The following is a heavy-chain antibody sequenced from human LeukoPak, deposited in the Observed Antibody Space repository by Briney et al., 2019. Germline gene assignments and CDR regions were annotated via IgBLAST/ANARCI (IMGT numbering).Heavy chain of an antibody. V-gene: IGHV4-39*01. CDR2: IYYSGST. Sequence: KSSETLSLTCTVSGGSISSSSYYWGWIRRPPGKGLEWIGCIYYSGSTYYNPSLKSRVTISVDTSKNQFSLKLSSVTAADTAVYYCVSHNDYGDYQDAFDIWGQGTMVTVSS. CDR3: VSHNDYGDYQDAFDI. CDR1: GGSISSSSYY. J-gene: IGHJ3*02. D-gene: IGHD4-17*01.